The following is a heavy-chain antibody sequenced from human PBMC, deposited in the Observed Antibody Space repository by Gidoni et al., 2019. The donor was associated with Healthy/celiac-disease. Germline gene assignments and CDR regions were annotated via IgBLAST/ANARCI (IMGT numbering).Heavy chain of an antibody. Sequence: QVQLVESGGGVVQPGRSLRLSCAASVFTFSSYAMHWVRQAPGKGLEWVAVISYDGSNKYYADSVKGRFTISRDNSKNTLYLQMNSLRAEDTAVYYCARDWRKVIPFDYWGQGTLVTVSS. CDR1: VFTFSSYA. CDR3: ARDWRKVIPFDY. CDR2: ISYDGSNK. J-gene: IGHJ4*02. D-gene: IGHD2-21*01. V-gene: IGHV3-30*04.